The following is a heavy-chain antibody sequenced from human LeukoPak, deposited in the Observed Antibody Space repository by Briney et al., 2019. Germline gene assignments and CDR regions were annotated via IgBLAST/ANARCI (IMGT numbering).Heavy chain of an antibody. CDR1: GFTFSDYY. D-gene: IGHD6-13*01. CDR3: ARVIAAAGNYYYYMDV. V-gene: IGHV3-11*04. Sequence: GSLRPSCAASGFTFSDYYMSWIRQVPGKGLEWVSYIFNSGDTIYYADSVKGRFTISRDNAKNSVYLQMNSLRAEDTAVYYCARVIAAAGNYYYYMDVWGKGTTVTVSS. CDR2: IFNSGDTI. J-gene: IGHJ6*03.